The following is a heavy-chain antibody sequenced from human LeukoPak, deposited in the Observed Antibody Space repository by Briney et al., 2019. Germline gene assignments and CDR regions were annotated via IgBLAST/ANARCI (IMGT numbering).Heavy chain of an antibody. J-gene: IGHJ4*02. D-gene: IGHD3-10*01. CDR2: INHSGST. CDR3: ARDNYYGSGSWGYFDY. V-gene: IGHV4-34*01. Sequence: SETLSLTCAVYGGSFSGYYWSWIRQPPGKGLEWIGEINHSGSTNYNLSLKSRVTISVDTSKNQFSLKLSSVTAADTAVYYCARDNYYGSGSWGYFDYWGQGTLVTVSS. CDR1: GGSFSGYY.